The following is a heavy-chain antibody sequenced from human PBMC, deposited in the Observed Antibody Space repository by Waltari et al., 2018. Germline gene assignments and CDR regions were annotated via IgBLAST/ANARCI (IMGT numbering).Heavy chain of an antibody. Sequence: QVQLVQSGAEVKKPGASVKVSCKASGYTFSNFAIHWVRQAPGKRLEWMGWITAGNDNTKYSQKCQGRLTITRDTSASTAYMELSSLTSEDTAVYYCAAFTSGWSYGMDVWGQGTTVTVSS. V-gene: IGHV1-3*01. D-gene: IGHD6-19*01. CDR1: GYTFSNFA. J-gene: IGHJ6*02. CDR2: ITAGNDNT. CDR3: AAFTSGWSYGMDV.